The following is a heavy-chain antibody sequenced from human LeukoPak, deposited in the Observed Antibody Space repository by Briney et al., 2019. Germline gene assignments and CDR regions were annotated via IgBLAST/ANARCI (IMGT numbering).Heavy chain of an antibody. CDR1: GYTFTSYA. Sequence: GVSVKVSCKASGYTFTSYAMHWVRQAPGQRLKSMGWINAGNGDTKYSQKFQGRVTINRDTSASTGYMELSSLRSEDTAVYCCGRDVRGMTTAYFDSWGEGTLVTVSS. CDR3: GRDVRGMTTAYFDS. CDR2: INAGNGDT. J-gene: IGHJ4*02. V-gene: IGHV1-3*01. D-gene: IGHD4-11*01.